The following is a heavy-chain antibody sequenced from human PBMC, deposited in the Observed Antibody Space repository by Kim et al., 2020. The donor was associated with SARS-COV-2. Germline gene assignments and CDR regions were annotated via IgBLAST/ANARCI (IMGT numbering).Heavy chain of an antibody. CDR2: ISAYNGNT. V-gene: IGHV1-18*01. J-gene: IGHJ4*02. D-gene: IGHD3-9*01. CDR3: ARDFDYDILTGYYLYYFDY. Sequence: ASVTVSCKASGYTFTSYGISWVRQAPGQGLEWMGWISAYNGNTNYAQKLQGRVTMTTDTSTSTAYMELRSLRSDDTAVYYCARDFDYDILTGYYLYYFDYWGQGTLVTVSS. CDR1: GYTFTSYG.